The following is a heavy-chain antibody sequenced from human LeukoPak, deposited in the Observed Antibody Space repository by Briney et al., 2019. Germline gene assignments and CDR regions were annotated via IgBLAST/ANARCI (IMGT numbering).Heavy chain of an antibody. CDR1: GFTFSSYS. D-gene: IGHD5-24*01. J-gene: IGHJ4*02. V-gene: IGHV3-21*01. CDR2: ISSSSSYI. CDR3: AKDRGDGYPTHFDY. Sequence: GGSLRLSCAASGFTFSSYSMNWVRQAPGKGLEWVSSISSSSSYIYYADSVKGRFTISRDNAKNSLYLQMNSLRAEDTAVYYCAKDRGDGYPTHFDYWGQGTLVTVSS.